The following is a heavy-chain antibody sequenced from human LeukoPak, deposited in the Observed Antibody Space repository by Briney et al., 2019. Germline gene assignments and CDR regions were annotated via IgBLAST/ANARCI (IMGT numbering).Heavy chain of an antibody. CDR2: ISSSSTYI. CDR3: ARESHGSFDY. Sequence: GGSLRLSCAAPGFSFSTYYVNWVRQAPGKGLEWVSCISSSSTYIYYADSVRGRFAISRDNAKNSLYLQMNSLRAEDTAVCYCARESHGSFDYWGQGSLVTVSS. CDR1: GFSFSTYY. V-gene: IGHV3-21*01. J-gene: IGHJ4*02.